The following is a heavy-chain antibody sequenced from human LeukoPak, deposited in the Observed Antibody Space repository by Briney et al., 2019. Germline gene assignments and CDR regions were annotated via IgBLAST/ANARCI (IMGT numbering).Heavy chain of an antibody. Sequence: SETLSLTCTVSGASITGGSYYWTCIRQPAGKGLECIGRIYTSGITTYNPSLKSRVTISLDMSKNQISLNLNSVTAADTAVYYCARYVVYCSSTSSPIYDIWGQGTMVTVSS. CDR2: IYTSGIT. D-gene: IGHD2-2*01. J-gene: IGHJ3*02. CDR3: ARYVVYCSSTSSPIYDI. V-gene: IGHV4-61*02. CDR1: GASITGGSYY.